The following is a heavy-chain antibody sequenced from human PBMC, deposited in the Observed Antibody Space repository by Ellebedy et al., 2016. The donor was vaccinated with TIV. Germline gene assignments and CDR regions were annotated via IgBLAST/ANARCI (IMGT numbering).Heavy chain of an antibody. CDR2: IRQEGDEI. Sequence: GESLKISCAASGFNFRSYWMTWVRQAPGKGLEWVAKIRQEGDEIYYVESVKGRFTSSRDNAKNSLFLQMNSLRVEDTAVYYCARRASYGDYAVQVNPWFDPWGQGTLVTVFS. V-gene: IGHV3-7*01. J-gene: IGHJ5*02. CDR3: ARRASYGDYAVQVNPWFDP. CDR1: GFNFRSYW. D-gene: IGHD4-17*01.